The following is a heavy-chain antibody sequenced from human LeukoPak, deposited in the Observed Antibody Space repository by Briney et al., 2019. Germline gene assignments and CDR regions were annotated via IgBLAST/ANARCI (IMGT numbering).Heavy chain of an antibody. J-gene: IGHJ4*02. CDR2: INHSGST. Sequence: ASETLSLTCAVYGGSFSGYYWSWIRQPPGKGLEWIGEINHSGSTNYNPSLKSRVTISVDTSKNQFSLKLSSVTAADTAVYYCGVVRGHFDYWGQGTLVTVSS. CDR3: GVVRGHFDY. D-gene: IGHD3-10*01. CDR1: GGSFSGYY. V-gene: IGHV4-34*01.